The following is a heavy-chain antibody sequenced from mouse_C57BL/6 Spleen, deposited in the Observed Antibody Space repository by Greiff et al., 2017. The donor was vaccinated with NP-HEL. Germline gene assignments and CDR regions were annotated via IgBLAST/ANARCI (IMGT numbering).Heavy chain of an antibody. CDR1: GYTFTSYW. V-gene: IGHV1-7*01. CDR2: INPSSGYT. J-gene: IGHJ4*01. D-gene: IGHD2-4*01. Sequence: VQLQQSGAELAKPGASVKLSCKASGYTFTSYWMHWVKQRPGQGLEWIGYINPSSGYTKYNQKFKDKATLTADKSSSTAYMQLSSLTYEDSAVYYCARSRYDYDGAMDYWGQGTSVTVSS. CDR3: ARSRYDYDGAMDY.